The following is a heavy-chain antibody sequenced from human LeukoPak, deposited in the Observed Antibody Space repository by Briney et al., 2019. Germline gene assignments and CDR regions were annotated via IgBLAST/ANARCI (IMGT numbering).Heavy chain of an antibody. D-gene: IGHD2-15*01. CDR2: MNPNSGGT. J-gene: IGHJ4*02. CDR1: GYTFTSYD. CDR3: ARGSWCSGGSCYQDY. V-gene: IGHV1-2*02. Sequence: ASVKVSCKASGYTFTSYDINWVRQATGQGLEWMGWMNPNSGGTNYAQKFQGRVTMTRDTSISTAYMELSRLRSDDTAMYYCARGSWCSGGSCYQDYWGQGTLVTVSS.